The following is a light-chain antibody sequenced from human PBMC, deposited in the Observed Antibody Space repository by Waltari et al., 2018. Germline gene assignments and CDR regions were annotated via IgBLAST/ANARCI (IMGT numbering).Light chain of an antibody. Sequence: QSALTQPPSASGSPGQSVTIPCTGTSSDDGGYNYVSWYQQHPGKAPKLLIFEVTKRPSVVPDRFSGANPGDVASLTVSGLQADDEADYFCSAYVCSEVVFGEGTKLTVL. CDR3: SAYVCSEVV. CDR2: EVT. J-gene: IGLJ3*02. CDR1: SSDDGGYNY. V-gene: IGLV2-8*01.